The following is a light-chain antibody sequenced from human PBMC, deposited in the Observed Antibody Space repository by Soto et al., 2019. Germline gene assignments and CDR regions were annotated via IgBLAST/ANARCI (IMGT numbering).Light chain of an antibody. Sequence: DIQMTQSPSSLSASIGDIVTITFRAGQSIDNYLNWYQQKPGKAPNLLIYATSSLQSGVPSRFSGSGSGTEFTLTISRLQREDFAIYYCQQSYSSTWTFGQGTKVDIK. CDR3: QQSYSSTWT. J-gene: IGKJ1*01. V-gene: IGKV1-39*01. CDR2: ATS. CDR1: QSIDNY.